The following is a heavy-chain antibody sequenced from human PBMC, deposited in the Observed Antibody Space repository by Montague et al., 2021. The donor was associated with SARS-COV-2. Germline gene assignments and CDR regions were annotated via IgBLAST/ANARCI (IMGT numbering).Heavy chain of an antibody. CDR2: IYYSGST. CDR3: ARHGDIAAAYDYYGMDV. J-gene: IGHJ6*02. CDR1: GGSISSSSYY. D-gene: IGHD6-13*01. V-gene: IGHV4-39*01. Sequence: SETLSLTCTVSGGSISSSSYYWGWIRQPPGKGLEWIGSIYYSGSTYYNPSLKSRVTISVDTSKNQFSLKPSSVTAADTAVYYCARHGDIAAAYDYYGMDVWGQGTTVTVSS.